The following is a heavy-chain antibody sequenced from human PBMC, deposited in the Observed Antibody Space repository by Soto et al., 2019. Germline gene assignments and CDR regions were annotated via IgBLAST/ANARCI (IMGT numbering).Heavy chain of an antibody. V-gene: IGHV1-3*01. CDR1: GYDFNSYS. J-gene: IGHJ4*02. CDR2: VNGGIGNT. CDR3: ARSSVTFGGLDF. D-gene: IGHD4-17*01. Sequence: QVRLEQSGAEVKEPGASVKISCKASGYDFNSYSIHWLRQAPGQRPEYMGRVNGGIGNTKFSQKFQDRLTITRDTAASAMYMELSSLTSDDTGVYYCARSSVTFGGLDFWGQGTLVIVSS.